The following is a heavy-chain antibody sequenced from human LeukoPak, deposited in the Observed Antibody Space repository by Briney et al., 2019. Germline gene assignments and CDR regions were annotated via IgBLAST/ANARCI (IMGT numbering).Heavy chain of an antibody. CDR1: GFTFSSYG. Sequence: GGSLRLSCAASGFTFSSYGMHWVRQAPGKGLEWVAVISYDGSNKYYADSVKGRFTISRDNSKNTLYLQMNSLRAEDTAVYYCAKLSYSSGWYYWGQGTTVTVSS. V-gene: IGHV3-30*18. D-gene: IGHD6-19*01. J-gene: IGHJ6*02. CDR3: AKLSYSSGWYY. CDR2: ISYDGSNK.